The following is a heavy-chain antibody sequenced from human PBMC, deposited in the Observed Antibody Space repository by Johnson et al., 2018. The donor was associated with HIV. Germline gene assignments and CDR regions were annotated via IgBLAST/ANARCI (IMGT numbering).Heavy chain of an antibody. CDR1: GFTFNSYG. D-gene: IGHD6-13*01. V-gene: IGHV3-33*01. Sequence: MQLVESGGGVVQPGRSLRLSCAASGFTFNSYGMHWVRQAPGKGLEWVAVIWYDGSNKYYADSVKGRFTISRDTSKNTLYLQMNSLRAEDTAVYYCAREPGSSSRLGAFDIWGQGTMVTVSS. J-gene: IGHJ3*02. CDR2: IWYDGSNK. CDR3: AREPGSSSRLGAFDI.